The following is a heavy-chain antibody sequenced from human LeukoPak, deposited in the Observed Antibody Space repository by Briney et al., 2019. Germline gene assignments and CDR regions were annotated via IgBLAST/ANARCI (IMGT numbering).Heavy chain of an antibody. CDR1: GYTLTELS. CDR3: ATTKLFYDSSGYYHDAFDI. J-gene: IGHJ3*02. V-gene: IGHV1-24*01. CDR2: FDPKDGET. D-gene: IGHD3-22*01. Sequence: ASVKVSCKVSGYTLTELSMHWVRQAPGKGLEWMGGFDPKDGETIYAQKFQGRVTMTEDTSTDTAYMELSSLRSEDTALYYGATTKLFYDSSGYYHDAFDIWGQGTMVTVSS.